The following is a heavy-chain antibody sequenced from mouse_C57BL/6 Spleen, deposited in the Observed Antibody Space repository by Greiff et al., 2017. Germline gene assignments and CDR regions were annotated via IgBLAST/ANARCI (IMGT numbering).Heavy chain of an antibody. CDR3: ARYGITTVVDWYFDV. Sequence: QVQLQQSGAELVRPGTSVKVSCKASGYTFTNYLIEWVKQRPGQGLEWIGVINPGSGGTNYNENFKGKATLTADKSSSTAYMQLSSLTSEDSAVYFCARYGITTVVDWYFDVWGTGTTVTVSS. D-gene: IGHD1-1*01. CDR2: INPGSGGT. V-gene: IGHV1-54*01. CDR1: GYTFTNYL. J-gene: IGHJ1*03.